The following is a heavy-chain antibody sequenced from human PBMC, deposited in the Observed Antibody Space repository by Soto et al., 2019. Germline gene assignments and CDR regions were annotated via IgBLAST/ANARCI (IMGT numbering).Heavy chain of an antibody. D-gene: IGHD3-16*01. CDR2: AKTRAYGYAS. Sequence: EVQLVESGGGLFQPGGSLRLSCAASGFTFSDHFMDWVRQAPGKGLEWVGRAKTRAYGYASQYAASVKGRFTVSRDDSENYFYLQMTTLKTDDTAVYYCASPKLAGYALRDRYFDFSGRDTLVTVS. CDR3: ASPKLAGYALRDRYFDF. CDR1: GFTFSDHF. J-gene: IGHJ2*01. V-gene: IGHV3-72*01.